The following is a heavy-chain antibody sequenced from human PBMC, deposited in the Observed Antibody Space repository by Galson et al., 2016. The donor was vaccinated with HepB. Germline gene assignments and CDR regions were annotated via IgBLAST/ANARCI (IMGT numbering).Heavy chain of an antibody. J-gene: IGHJ4*02. CDR1: GNSLSELT. CDR2: FDPEDGKT. D-gene: IGHD2-15*01. Sequence: SVKVSCKVSGNSLSELTMHWVRQAPGKGLEWMGGFDPEDGKTIYAQRFEGRVSMSEDTAAHIAYMEVGSLTSGDTAVYYCATKGNCSGGRCYNYADSWGQGTLVTVSS. CDR3: ATKGNCSGGRCYNYADS. V-gene: IGHV1-24*01.